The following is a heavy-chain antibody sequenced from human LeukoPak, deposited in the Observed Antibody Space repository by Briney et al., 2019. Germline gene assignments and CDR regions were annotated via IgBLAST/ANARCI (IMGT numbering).Heavy chain of an antibody. J-gene: IGHJ5*02. CDR2: INTNTGNP. V-gene: IGHV7-4-1*02. CDR3: ARGYCGGGGCYGWFDP. Sequence: ASVKVSCKASGYTLTSYAMNWARQAPGQGLEWMGWINTNTGNPTYAQGFTGRFVFSLDTSVNTAYLQISSLKAEDTAVYYCARGYCGGGGCYGWFDPWGQGTLVTVSS. CDR1: GYTLTSYA. D-gene: IGHD2-15*01.